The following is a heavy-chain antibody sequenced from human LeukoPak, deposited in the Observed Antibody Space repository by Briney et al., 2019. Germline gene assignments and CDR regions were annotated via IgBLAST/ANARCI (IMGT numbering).Heavy chain of an antibody. V-gene: IGHV1-69*05. CDR1: GGTFSSYA. J-gene: IGHJ1*01. CDR3: ARELDCSSTSCSFQH. CDR2: IIPIFGTA. D-gene: IGHD2-2*01. Sequence: GSSVKVSCKASGGTFSSYAISWVRQAPGQGLEWMGGIIPIFGTANYAQKFQGRVTITTDESTSTAYMELSSLRSEDTAVYYCARELDCSSTSCSFQHWGQGTLVTVSS.